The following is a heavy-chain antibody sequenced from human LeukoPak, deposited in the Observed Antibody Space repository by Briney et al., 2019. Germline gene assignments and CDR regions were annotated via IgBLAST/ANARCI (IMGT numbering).Heavy chain of an antibody. CDR2: INHSGST. D-gene: IGHD2-8*01. Sequence: RPSETLSLTCAVYGGSFSGYYWSWIRQPPGKGLEWIGEINHSGSTNYNPSLKSRVTISVDTSKNQFSLKLSSVTAADTAVYYCARGLLYCTNGVCHREGYYYYYYYMDVWGKGTTVTVSS. V-gene: IGHV4-34*01. CDR3: ARGLLYCTNGVCHREGYYYYYYYMDV. J-gene: IGHJ6*03. CDR1: GGSFSGYY.